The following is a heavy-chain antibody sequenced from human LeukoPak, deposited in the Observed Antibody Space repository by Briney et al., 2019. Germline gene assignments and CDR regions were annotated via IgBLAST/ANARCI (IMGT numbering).Heavy chain of an antibody. CDR2: ISGYNGKT. J-gene: IGHJ4*02. V-gene: IGHV1-18*01. CDR1: GYTFTNYG. D-gene: IGHD6-13*01. CDR3: ARDTGIAVAGTGDFDY. Sequence: ASVKVSCKASGYTFTNYGISWVRQAPGQGLEWMGWISGYNGKTNYAQELQSRVTMTTDTSTSTAYMELRSLRSDGTAVYYCARDTGIAVAGTGDFDYWGQGTLVTVSS.